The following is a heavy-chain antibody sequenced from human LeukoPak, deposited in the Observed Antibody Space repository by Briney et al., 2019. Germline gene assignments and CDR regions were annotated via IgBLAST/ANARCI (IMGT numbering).Heavy chain of an antibody. CDR1: GFTFSSYA. J-gene: IGHJ3*02. D-gene: IGHD2-21*02. CDR3: AKIVYCGGDCYFLGESRPLGAFDI. Sequence: GGSLRLSCAASGFTFSSYAMSWVRQAPGKGLGWVSAISGSGGSTYYADSVKGRFTISRDNSKNTLYLQMNSLRAEDTAVYYCAKIVYCGGDCYFLGESRPLGAFDIWGQGTMVTVSS. CDR2: ISGSGGST. V-gene: IGHV3-23*01.